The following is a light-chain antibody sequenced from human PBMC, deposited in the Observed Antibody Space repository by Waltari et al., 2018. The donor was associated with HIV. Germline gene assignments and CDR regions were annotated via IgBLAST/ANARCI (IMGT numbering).Light chain of an antibody. Sequence: QSVLTQPPSASGTPGQRVTISCSGSSSNIGHNYVYWYQQPPGTAPKLLIYRHNQRPSGVPDRCSGSKSGTSASLAISGLRSEDEADYYCAAWDDSLSGPVFGGGTKLTVL. CDR1: SSNIGHNY. CDR3: AAWDDSLSGPV. CDR2: RHN. J-gene: IGLJ3*02. V-gene: IGLV1-47*01.